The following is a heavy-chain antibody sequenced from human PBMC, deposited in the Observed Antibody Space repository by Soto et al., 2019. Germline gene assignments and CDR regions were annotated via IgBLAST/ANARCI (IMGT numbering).Heavy chain of an antibody. J-gene: IGHJ6*02. D-gene: IGHD6-19*01. Sequence: SETLSLTCTVSGGSISSGDYYWSWIRQPPGKGLEWIGYIYYSGSTYYNPSLKSRVTISVDTSKNHFSLKLSSVTAADTAVYYCARHGQWLVTGYFYYGMDVWGQGTTVTVS. CDR1: GGSISSGDYY. CDR2: IYYSGST. V-gene: IGHV4-30-4*01. CDR3: ARHGQWLVTGYFYYGMDV.